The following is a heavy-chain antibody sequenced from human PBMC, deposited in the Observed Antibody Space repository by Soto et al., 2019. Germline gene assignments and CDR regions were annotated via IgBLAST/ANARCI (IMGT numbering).Heavy chain of an antibody. CDR2: ISGSGGST. D-gene: IGHD1-20*01. J-gene: IGHJ4*02. Sequence: GGSLRLSCAASGFTFSSYAMSWVRQAPGKGLEWVSAISGSGGSTYYADSVKGRFTISRDNSKNTLYLQMNSLRAEDTAVYYCAKEGARNTWNPTTPDYWGQGTLVTVSS. V-gene: IGHV3-23*01. CDR1: GFTFSSYA. CDR3: AKEGARNTWNPTTPDY.